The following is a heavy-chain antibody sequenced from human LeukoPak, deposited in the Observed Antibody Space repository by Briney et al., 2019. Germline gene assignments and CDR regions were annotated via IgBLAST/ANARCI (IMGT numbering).Heavy chain of an antibody. CDR2: ISAYNGNT. J-gene: IGHJ3*02. D-gene: IGHD6-25*01. V-gene: IGHV1-18*01. CDR3: ARDPGYSSDDAFDI. CDR1: GYTFTSYG. Sequence: ASVKVSCKASGYTFTSYGISWVRQAPGQGLEWMGWISAYNGNTNYAQKLQGRVTMTTDTSTSTAYMELRSLRSEDTAVYYCARDPGYSSDDAFDIWGQGTMVTVSS.